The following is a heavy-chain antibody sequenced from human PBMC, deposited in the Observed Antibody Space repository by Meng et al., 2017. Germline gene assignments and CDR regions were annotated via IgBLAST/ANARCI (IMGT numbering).Heavy chain of an antibody. CDR3: ARVTTIRLWFASYYFDY. CDR1: GGSISSGGYY. V-gene: IGHV4-31*03. CDR2: IYYSGST. Sequence: QGHMQESGPGLVKPSQTLSLTCTVSGGSISSGGYYWSWIRQHPGKGLEWIGYIYYSGSTYYNPSLKSRVTISVDTSKNQFSLKLSSVTAADTAVYYCARVTTIRLWFASYYFDYWGQGTLVTVSS. J-gene: IGHJ4*02. D-gene: IGHD5-18*01.